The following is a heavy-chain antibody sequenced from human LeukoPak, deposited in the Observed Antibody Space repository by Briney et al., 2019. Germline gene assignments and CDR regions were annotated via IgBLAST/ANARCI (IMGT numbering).Heavy chain of an antibody. CDR3: AKFEVLRYFDWSYFDY. D-gene: IGHD3-9*01. CDR2: IYGGGNT. CDR1: GFTVRSSY. J-gene: IGHJ4*02. V-gene: IGHV3-53*01. Sequence: GGSLRLSCAASGFTVRSSYMSWVRQAPGKGLEWVSIIYGGGNTYYADSVKGRFTISRDNSKNTLYLQMNSLRAEDTAVYYCAKFEVLRYFDWSYFDYWGQGTLVTVSS.